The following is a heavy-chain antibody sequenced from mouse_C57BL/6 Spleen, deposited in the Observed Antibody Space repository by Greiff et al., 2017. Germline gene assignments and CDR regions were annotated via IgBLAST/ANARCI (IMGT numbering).Heavy chain of an antibody. J-gene: IGHJ3*01. CDR3: ARCYDYDWFAY. Sequence: VQLQQSGPELVKPGDSVKISCKASGYSFTGYFMNWVMQSHGKSLAWIGRINPYNGDTFYNQKFKGKATLTVDKSSSTAHMELRSLTSEDSAVYYCARCYDYDWFAYWGQGTLVTVSA. D-gene: IGHD2-4*01. CDR2: INPYNGDT. CDR1: GYSFTGYF. V-gene: IGHV1-20*01.